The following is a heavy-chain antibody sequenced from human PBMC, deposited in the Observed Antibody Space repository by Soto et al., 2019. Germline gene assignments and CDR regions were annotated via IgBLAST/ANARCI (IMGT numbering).Heavy chain of an antibody. J-gene: IGHJ4*02. CDR2: ISRRGDRT. D-gene: IGHD5-18*01. Sequence: EVQLLESGGGLVQPGGSLRLSCAASGFTFSNYAMSWLRQPPGKGLESVSAISRRGDRTYYVDSVKGRFTISRDNSKNTPYLQMNSLRAEDSAVYYCVKERSGHSAADSWGQGTLVTVPS. CDR1: GFTFSNYA. CDR3: VKERSGHSAADS. V-gene: IGHV3-23*01.